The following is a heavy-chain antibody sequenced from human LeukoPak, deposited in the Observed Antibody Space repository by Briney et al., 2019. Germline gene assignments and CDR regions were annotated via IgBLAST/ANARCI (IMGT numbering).Heavy chain of an antibody. V-gene: IGHV3-30-3*01. J-gene: IGHJ4*02. CDR3: AREGYDSSGLIDY. Sequence: GGSLRLSCAASGFTFSSYAMHWVRQAPGKGLEWVAVISYDGSNKYYADSVKGRFTISRDNSKNTLYLQMNSLRAEDTAVYYCAREGYDSSGLIDYWGQGTLVTVSS. D-gene: IGHD3-22*01. CDR2: ISYDGSNK. CDR1: GFTFSSYA.